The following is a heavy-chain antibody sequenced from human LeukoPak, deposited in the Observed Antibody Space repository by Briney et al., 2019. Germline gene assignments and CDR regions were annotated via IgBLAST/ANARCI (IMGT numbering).Heavy chain of an antibody. J-gene: IGHJ4*02. Sequence: GGSLRLSCAASGFTFSSYGMHWVSQAPGKGLEWVAVISYDGSNKYYADSVKGRFTISRDNSKNTLYLQMNSLRAEDTAVYYCAKDYDYVWGSYRFDYWGQGTLVTVSS. D-gene: IGHD3-16*02. CDR1: GFTFSSYG. CDR3: AKDYDYVWGSYRFDY. CDR2: ISYDGSNK. V-gene: IGHV3-30*18.